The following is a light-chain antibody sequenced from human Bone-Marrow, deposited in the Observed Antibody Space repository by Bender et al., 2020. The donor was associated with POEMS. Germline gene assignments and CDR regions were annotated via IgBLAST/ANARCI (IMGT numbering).Light chain of an antibody. Sequence: SYEVTQPPSVSVSPGQTASITCSGDDLGDKYVAWYQQKPAQSPVLVIYQEIKRPSGIPERFSGSNSGNTATLTISGTQAMDEADYYSQAWDTYSVIFGGGTKLTVL. J-gene: IGLJ2*01. V-gene: IGLV3-1*01. CDR2: QEI. CDR1: DLGDKY. CDR3: QAWDTYSVI.